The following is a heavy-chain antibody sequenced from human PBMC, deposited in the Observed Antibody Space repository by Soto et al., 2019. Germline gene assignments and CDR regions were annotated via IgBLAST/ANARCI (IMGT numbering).Heavy chain of an antibody. J-gene: IGHJ6*02. V-gene: IGHV1-69*12. Sequence: QVQLVQSGAEVKKPGSSVKVSCKASGGTFNSYAISWVRQAPGQGLEWMGGIILIFGTANYAQKFQGRVTTTAHESTSTASMELSRLRSDATAVYCCGRNQDVSNYPGIDVWGQVTTVNVS. CDR3: GRNQDVSNYPGIDV. D-gene: IGHD3-22*01. CDR2: IILIFGTA. CDR1: GGTFNSYA.